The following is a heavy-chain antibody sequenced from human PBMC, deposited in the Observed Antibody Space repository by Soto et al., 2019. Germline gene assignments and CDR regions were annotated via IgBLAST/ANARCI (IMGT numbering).Heavy chain of an antibody. V-gene: IGHV4-34*01. D-gene: IGHD6-13*01. CDR3: ARQRIAAAVLDY. J-gene: IGHJ4*02. CDR2: INHSGST. Sequence: SETLSLTCAVYGGSFSGYYWSWIRQPPGKGLEWIGEINHSGSTNYNPSLKSRVTISVDTSKNQFSLKLGSVTAADTAVYYCARQRIAAAVLDYWGQGTLVTVSS. CDR1: GGSFSGYY.